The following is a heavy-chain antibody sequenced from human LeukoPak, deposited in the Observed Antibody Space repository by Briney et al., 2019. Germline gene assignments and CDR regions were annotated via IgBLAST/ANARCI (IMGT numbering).Heavy chain of an antibody. D-gene: IGHD1-1*01. J-gene: IGHJ5*02. V-gene: IGHV1-8*01. CDR1: GYTFTSYD. CDR2: MNPNSGNT. CDR3: ARDQRTGTTWLDWFDP. Sequence: GASVKVSCKASGYTFTSYDINWVRQATGQGLEWMGWMNPNSGNTGYAQKFQGRVTMTRNTSISTAYMELSSLRSEDTAVYYCARDQRTGTTWLDWFDPWGQGTLVTVSS.